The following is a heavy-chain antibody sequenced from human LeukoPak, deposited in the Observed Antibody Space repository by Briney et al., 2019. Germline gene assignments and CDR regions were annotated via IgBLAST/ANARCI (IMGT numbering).Heavy chain of an antibody. CDR1: GFTFDDYA. J-gene: IGHJ4*02. D-gene: IGHD3-10*01. CDR3: AKDLFMVRGHYLDY. Sequence: PGGSLRLSCAASGFTFDDYAMHWVRQAPGKGLEWVSGISWNSGSIGYADSVKGRFTISRDNAKNSLYLQMNSLRAEDTALYYCAKDLFMVRGHYLDYWGQGTLVTVSS. CDR2: ISWNSGSI. V-gene: IGHV3-9*01.